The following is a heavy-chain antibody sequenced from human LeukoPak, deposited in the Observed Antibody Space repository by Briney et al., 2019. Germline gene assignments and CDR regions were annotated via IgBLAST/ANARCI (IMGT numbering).Heavy chain of an antibody. CDR1: GFSMRDGCYF. J-gene: IGHJ5*02. CDR3: AREGGPYSATYSLGP. Sequence: SETLSLTCTVWGFSMRDGCYFWTWVRQLPGKVLERIGYIWYSGNTFYKPSLKSRSTVSIDRSKNQFSLTLTSVTAADTDVYYCAREGGPYSATYSLGPWGQGILVSVSS. CDR2: IWYSGNT. V-gene: IGHV4-31*03. D-gene: IGHD1-26*01.